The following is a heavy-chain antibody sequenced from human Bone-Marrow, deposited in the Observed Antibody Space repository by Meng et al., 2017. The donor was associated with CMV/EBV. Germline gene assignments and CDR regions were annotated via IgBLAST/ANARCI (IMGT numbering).Heavy chain of an antibody. Sequence: GESLKISCAASGFTFSSYAMSWVRQAPGKGLEWVSVIYSGGSSTYYADSVKGRFTISRDNSKNTLYLQMNSLRAEDTAVYYCAKDGQRGYYMDVWGQGTTVTVSS. CDR3: AKDGQRGYYMDV. D-gene: IGHD5-18*01. CDR1: GFTFSSYA. CDR2: IYSGGSST. J-gene: IGHJ6*02. V-gene: IGHV3-23*03.